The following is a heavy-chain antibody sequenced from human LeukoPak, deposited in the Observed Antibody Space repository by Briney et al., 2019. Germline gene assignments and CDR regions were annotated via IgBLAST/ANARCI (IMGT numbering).Heavy chain of an antibody. Sequence: SETLSLICGVYGGSFSGYYWSWIRQPPGRGVEWIGEINHSGSTNYNPSLKSRVTISVDTSKTQFSLKLSSVTAADTAVYYCARTPQDFYYMDVWGKGTTVTVSS. CDR2: INHSGST. D-gene: IGHD2-15*01. CDR1: GGSFSGYY. CDR3: ARTPQDFYYMDV. J-gene: IGHJ6*03. V-gene: IGHV4-34*01.